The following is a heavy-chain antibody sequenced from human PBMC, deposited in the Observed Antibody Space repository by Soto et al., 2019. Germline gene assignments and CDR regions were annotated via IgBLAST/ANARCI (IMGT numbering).Heavy chain of an antibody. V-gene: IGHV1-3*01. CDR2: INDGNGNT. D-gene: IGHD3-10*01. CDR1: GYTFTSYA. CDR3: ARDHQRLWFGELLHGSFSYWFDP. Sequence: QVQLVQSGAEVKKPGASVKVSCKASGYTFTSYAMHWVRQAPGQRLEWMGWINDGNGNTKYSQKFQGRVTITRDTSASTAYMELSSLSSVDAAVYYCARDHQRLWFGELLHGSFSYWFDPWGQGTLVTVSS. J-gene: IGHJ5*02.